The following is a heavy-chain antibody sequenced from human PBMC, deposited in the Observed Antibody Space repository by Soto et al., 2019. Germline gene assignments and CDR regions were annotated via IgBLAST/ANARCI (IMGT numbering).Heavy chain of an antibody. CDR1: GFTFSSYG. Sequence: PGGSLRLSCAASGFTFSSYGMHWVRQAPGKGLEWVAVISYDGSNKYYADSVKGRFTISRDNSKNTLYLQMNSLRAEDTAVYYCAKLFPGIAVAGTEPFSWWGQGTLVTVSS. CDR2: ISYDGSNK. D-gene: IGHD6-19*01. J-gene: IGHJ4*02. V-gene: IGHV3-30*18. CDR3: AKLFPGIAVAGTEPFSW.